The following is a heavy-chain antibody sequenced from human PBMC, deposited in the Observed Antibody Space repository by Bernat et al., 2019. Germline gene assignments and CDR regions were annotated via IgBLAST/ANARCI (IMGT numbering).Heavy chain of an antibody. Sequence: EVQLVESGGGLVQPGGSLRLSCVGSGFTLSDHYMDWVRQTPGKGLEWIGRSKNKANSYTAEYAASVKGRFTISRDDSKNLLSLQMNSLKTDDTAVYYCTRLERGGRSDYWGQGTLVTVSS. V-gene: IGHV3-72*01. D-gene: IGHD1-26*01. CDR2: SKNKANSYTA. CDR1: GFTLSDHY. J-gene: IGHJ4*02. CDR3: TRLERGGRSDY.